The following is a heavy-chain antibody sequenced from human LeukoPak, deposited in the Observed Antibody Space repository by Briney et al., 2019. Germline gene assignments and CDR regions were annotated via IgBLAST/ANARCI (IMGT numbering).Heavy chain of an antibody. J-gene: IGHJ4*02. Sequence: SQTLSLTCAISGDTVSSNSAAWDWLRQWPSRGLGWLSKPYYRSKWYNEYPVSVKSHIPINSDTSKNQFSLQLNSVTPEDTAVYFCAADHNFDYWGQGTLVTVSS. D-gene: IGHD6-19*01. V-gene: IGHV6-1*01. CDR1: GDTVSSNSAA. CDR3: AADHNFDY. CDR2: PYYRSKWYN.